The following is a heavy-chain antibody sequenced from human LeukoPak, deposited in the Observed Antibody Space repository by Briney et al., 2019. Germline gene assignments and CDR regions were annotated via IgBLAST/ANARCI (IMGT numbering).Heavy chain of an antibody. J-gene: IGHJ5*02. CDR1: GFIFSSYA. D-gene: IGHD6-13*01. Sequence: PGGSLRLSCAASGFIFSSYAFNRVRQAPGKGLEWVSSISSSGSYIYYADSVKGRFTISRDNAKNSLYLQMNSLRAEDTAVYYCARDSLTGYSSSWYPGALGNNWFDPWGQGTLVTVSS. V-gene: IGHV3-21*01. CDR2: ISSSGSYI. CDR3: ARDSLTGYSSSWYPGALGNNWFDP.